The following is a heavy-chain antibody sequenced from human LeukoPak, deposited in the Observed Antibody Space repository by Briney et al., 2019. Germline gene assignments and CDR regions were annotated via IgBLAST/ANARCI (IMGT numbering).Heavy chain of an antibody. CDR1: GGTFSSYA. Sequence: ASVKVSCKASGGTFSSYAISWVRQAPGQGLEWMGGIIPIFGTANYAQKFQGRVTITADESTNTAYMELSSLRSEDTAVYDCARGLIGAAGNGPYYYYYMDVWGKGTTVTVSS. CDR2: IIPIFGTA. D-gene: IGHD6-13*01. CDR3: ARGLIGAAGNGPYYYYYMDV. J-gene: IGHJ6*03. V-gene: IGHV1-69*13.